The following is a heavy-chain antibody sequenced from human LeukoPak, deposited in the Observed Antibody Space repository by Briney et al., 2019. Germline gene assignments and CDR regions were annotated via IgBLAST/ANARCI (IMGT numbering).Heavy chain of an antibody. CDR2: INPSGGST. Sequence: ASVKVSCTASGYTFTSYYMHWGRQAPGQGLEWRGIINPSGGSTSYAQKFQGRVTMTRDTSTSTVYMELSSLRSEDTAAYYCASSTNSHYYMDVWGKGTTVTVSS. CDR1: GYTFTSYY. D-gene: IGHD2-2*01. J-gene: IGHJ6*03. CDR3: ASSTNSHYYMDV. V-gene: IGHV1-46*03.